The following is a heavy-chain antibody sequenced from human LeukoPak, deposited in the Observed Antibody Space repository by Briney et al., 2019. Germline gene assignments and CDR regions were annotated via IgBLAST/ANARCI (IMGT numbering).Heavy chain of an antibody. Sequence: ASVKVSCKASGYTFTSYYMHWVRQAPGQGLEWMGIINPSGGSTSYAQKFQGRVTMTRDMSTSTVYMELSSLRSEDTAVYYCARADPYYYDGSGYYFFDYWGQGTLVTVSS. CDR2: INPSGGST. V-gene: IGHV1-46*01. CDR1: GYTFTSYY. D-gene: IGHD3-22*01. J-gene: IGHJ4*02. CDR3: ARADPYYYDGSGYYFFDY.